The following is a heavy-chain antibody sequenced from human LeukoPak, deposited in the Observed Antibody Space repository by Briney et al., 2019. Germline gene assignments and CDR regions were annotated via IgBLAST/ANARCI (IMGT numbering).Heavy chain of an antibody. V-gene: IGHV3-20*04. CDR3: ARDFHRRYYDSSGYNAFDI. CDR2: IDWNGGST. D-gene: IGHD3-22*01. Sequence: QSGGSLRLSCATSGFTFDDYGMSWVRQAPGKGLEWVSGIDWNGGSTGYADSVKGRFTISRDNAKNSLYLQMNSLRAEDTAVYYCARDFHRRYYDSSGYNAFDIWGQGTMVTVSS. CDR1: GFTFDDYG. J-gene: IGHJ3*02.